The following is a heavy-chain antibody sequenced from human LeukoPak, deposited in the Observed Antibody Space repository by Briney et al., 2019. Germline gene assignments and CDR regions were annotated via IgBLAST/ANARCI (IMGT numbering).Heavy chain of an antibody. Sequence: SETLSLTCTFSGDSISDYYWSWIRQPAGKGLEWIGRIYTSGSTSYNPSLKSRVTISVDTSKNQFSLKLSSVTAADTAVYYCATTSTGDYYYYYMDVWGKGTTVTVSS. V-gene: IGHV4-4*07. D-gene: IGHD2-8*02. J-gene: IGHJ6*03. CDR1: GDSISDYY. CDR3: ATTSTGDYYYYYMDV. CDR2: IYTSGST.